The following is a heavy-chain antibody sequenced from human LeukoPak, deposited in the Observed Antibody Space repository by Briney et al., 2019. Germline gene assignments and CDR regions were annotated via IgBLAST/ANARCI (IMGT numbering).Heavy chain of an antibody. J-gene: IGHJ5*02. CDR2: ISISGDGT. Sequence: GGSLRLSCAASGFTFTRYALSWVRQAPGKGLEWVSAISISGDGTYYADSVKGRFTISRDNSRNMLFMQMNSLTTEDTAVYYCAKDLLFPKFGSESWGQGTLVTVSS. CDR1: GFTFTRYA. D-gene: IGHD2-21*02. V-gene: IGHV3-23*01. CDR3: AKDLLFPKFGSES.